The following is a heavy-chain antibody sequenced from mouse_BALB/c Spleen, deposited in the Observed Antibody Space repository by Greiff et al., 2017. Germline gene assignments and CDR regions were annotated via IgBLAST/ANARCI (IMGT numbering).Heavy chain of an antibody. D-gene: IGHD2-1*01. V-gene: IGHV1-4*02. J-gene: IGHJ1*01. CDR1: GYTFTSYT. Sequence: VQLQQSAAELARPGASVKMSCKASGYTFTSYTMHWVKQRPGQGLEWIGYINPSSGYTEYNQKFKDKTTLTADKSSSTAYMQLSSLTSEDSAVYYCARQDGNYWYFDVWGAGTTGTVAS. CDR2: INPSSGYT. CDR3: ARQDGNYWYFDV.